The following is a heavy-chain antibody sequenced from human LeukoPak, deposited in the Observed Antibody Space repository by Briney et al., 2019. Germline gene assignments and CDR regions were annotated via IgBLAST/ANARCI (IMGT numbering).Heavy chain of an antibody. CDR3: ARERYHDSSGYYYKYSYYYMDV. CDR1: GFTVSSNY. D-gene: IGHD3-22*01. V-gene: IGHV3-53*01. J-gene: IGHJ6*03. CDR2: IYSGGST. Sequence: PGGSLRLSCAASGFTVSSNYMSWVRQAPGKGLEWVSVIYSGGSTYYADSVKGRFTISRDNSKNTLYLQMNSLRAEDTAVYYCARERYHDSSGYYYKYSYYYMDVWGKGTTATVSS.